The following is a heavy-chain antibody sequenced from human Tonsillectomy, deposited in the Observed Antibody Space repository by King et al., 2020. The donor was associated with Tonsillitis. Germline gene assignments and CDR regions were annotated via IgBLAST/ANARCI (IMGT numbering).Heavy chain of an antibody. CDR3: ATSLTTVLGNYYYMDV. V-gene: IGHV1-46*01. Sequence: VQLVESGAEVKKPGASVKVSCKASGYTFTSYYMHWVRQAPGQGLEWMGIINPSGGSTTYAQKFQGRVTMTRDTSTSTVYMELSSLRSEDTAVYYCATSLTTVLGNYYYMDVWGKGTTVTVSS. CDR2: INPSGGST. J-gene: IGHJ6*03. CDR1: GYTFTSYY. D-gene: IGHD4-11*01.